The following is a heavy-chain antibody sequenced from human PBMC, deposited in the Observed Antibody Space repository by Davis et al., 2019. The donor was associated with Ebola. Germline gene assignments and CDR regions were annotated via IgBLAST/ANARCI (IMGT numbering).Heavy chain of an antibody. D-gene: IGHD6-13*01. V-gene: IGHV4-59*08. J-gene: IGHJ2*01. CDR1: GGSISSHY. CDR2: IYYSGST. CDR3: ARHGSSWYLIPPNWYFDL. Sequence: PSETLSLTCTVSGGSISSHYWSWIRQVPGKGLEWIGYIYYSGSTNYNPSLKSRVTISVDTSKNQFSLKLSSVTAADTAVYYCARHGSSWYLIPPNWYFDLWGRGTLVTVSS.